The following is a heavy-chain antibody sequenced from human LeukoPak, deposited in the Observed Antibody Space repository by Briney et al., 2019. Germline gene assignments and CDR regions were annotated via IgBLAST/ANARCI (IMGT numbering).Heavy chain of an antibody. Sequence: ASVKVSCKASGYTFTGYYMHWVQQAPGQGLEWMGRINPNSGGTNYAQKFQGRVTMTRDTSISTAYMELSRLRSDDTAVYYCARVRGSGSYYNWGFDYWGQGTLVTVSS. CDR1: GYTFTGYY. D-gene: IGHD3-10*01. J-gene: IGHJ4*02. CDR3: ARVRGSGSYYNWGFDY. V-gene: IGHV1-2*06. CDR2: INPNSGGT.